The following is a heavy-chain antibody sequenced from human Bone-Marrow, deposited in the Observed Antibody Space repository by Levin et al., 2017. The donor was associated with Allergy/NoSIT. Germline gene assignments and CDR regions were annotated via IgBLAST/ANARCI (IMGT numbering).Heavy chain of an antibody. CDR1: GYSFPNYW. CDR2: IFPGDSDT. D-gene: IGHD3-10*02. Sequence: PGESLKISGEGSGYSFPNYWSGWVRQMPGKGLEWMGIIFPGDSDTRYSPSFQSQVTISADKSINTAYLQWNSLRASDTAIYYCVRQLWGRTWRNAVTTFGLGFWGQGTLVTVSS. J-gene: IGHJ4*02. V-gene: IGHV5-51*01. CDR3: VRQLWGRTWRNAVTTFGLGF.